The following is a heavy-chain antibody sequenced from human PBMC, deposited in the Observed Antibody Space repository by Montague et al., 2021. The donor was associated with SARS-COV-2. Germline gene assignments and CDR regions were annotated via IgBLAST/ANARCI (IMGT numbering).Heavy chain of an antibody. CDR3: ARVPVGSNSYFDF. Sequence: CAISGDSVAGVELSRRSVKHSSEIQSRQHRGSRLRFEKNNDYAESVKSRITIHPDTSNHQFSLHLNSVTPEDTAVYYCARVPVGSNSYFDFWGKGTLVTVSS. CDR1: GDSVAGVELS. D-gene: IGHD2-2*01. V-gene: IGHV6-1*01. J-gene: IGHJ4*02. CDR2: SRLRFEKNN.